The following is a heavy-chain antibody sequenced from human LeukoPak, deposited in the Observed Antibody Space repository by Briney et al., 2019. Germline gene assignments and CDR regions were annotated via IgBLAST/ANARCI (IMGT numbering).Heavy chain of an antibody. J-gene: IGHJ4*02. CDR1: GGSFSGYY. D-gene: IGHD3-9*01. CDR3: ARGRGGLRYSDWLSPTGYFDY. Sequence: PSETLSLTCAVYGGSFSGYYWSWIRQPPGKGLEWIGEINHSGSTNYNPSLKSRVTISVDTSKNQFSLKLSSVTAADTAVYYCARGRGGLRYSDWLSPTGYFDYWGQGTLVTVSS. CDR2: INHSGST. V-gene: IGHV4-34*01.